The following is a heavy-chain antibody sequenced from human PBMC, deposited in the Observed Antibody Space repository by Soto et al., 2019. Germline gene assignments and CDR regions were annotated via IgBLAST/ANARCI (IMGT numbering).Heavy chain of an antibody. V-gene: IGHV1-69*12. CDR3: ASPYSSSWYGDYYYGMDV. CDR2: IIPIFGTA. CDR1: GGTFSSYA. J-gene: IGHJ6*02. Sequence: QVQLVQSGAEVKKPGSSVKVSCKASGGTFSSYAISWVRQAPGQGLEWMGGIIPIFGTANYAQKFQGRVTITAGESTSTAYVELSSLRSEDTAVYYCASPYSSSWYGDYYYGMDVWGQGTTVTVSS. D-gene: IGHD6-13*01.